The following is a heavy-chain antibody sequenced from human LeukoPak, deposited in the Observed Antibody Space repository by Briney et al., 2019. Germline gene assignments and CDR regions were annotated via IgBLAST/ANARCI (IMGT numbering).Heavy chain of an antibody. V-gene: IGHV3-23*01. CDR3: AKVARGYNYASLDY. J-gene: IGHJ4*02. Sequence: PGGSLRLSCAASGFTFSSYAMSWVRQAPGKGLEWVSAISGSGGSTYYADSVKGRFTISRDNSKNALYLQMNSLRAEDTAVYYCAKVARGYNYASLDYWGQGTLVTVSS. CDR2: ISGSGGST. CDR1: GFTFSSYA. D-gene: IGHD5-18*01.